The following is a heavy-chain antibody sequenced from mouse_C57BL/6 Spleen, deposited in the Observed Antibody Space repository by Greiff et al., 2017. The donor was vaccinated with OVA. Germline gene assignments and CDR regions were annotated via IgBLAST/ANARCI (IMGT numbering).Heavy chain of an antibody. CDR2: INPNNGGT. D-gene: IGHD4-1*01. CDR1: GYTFTDYN. CDR3: ARGNWDGFAY. V-gene: IGHV1-18*01. J-gene: IGHJ3*01. Sequence: VQLKESGPELVKPGASVKIPCKASGYTFTDYNMDWVKQSHGKSLEWIGDINPNNGGTIYNQKFKGKATLTVDKSSSTAYMELRSLTSEDTAVYYCARGNWDGFAYWGQGTLVTVSA.